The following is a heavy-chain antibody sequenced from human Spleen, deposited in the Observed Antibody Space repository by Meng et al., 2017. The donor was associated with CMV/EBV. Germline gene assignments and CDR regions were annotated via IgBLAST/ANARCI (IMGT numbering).Heavy chain of an antibody. CDR2: ISGNGGST. J-gene: IGHJ4*02. Sequence: GGSLRLSCATSEITSSTSAMSWVRQAPGMGLEWISAISGNGGSTYYADSVKGRFTISRDNSKVYLQMSSLRAEDTAVYYCVRGCSSTSCYPFDYWGQGTLVTVSS. CDR1: EITSSTSA. V-gene: IGHV3-23*01. CDR3: VRGCSSTSCYPFDY. D-gene: IGHD2-2*01.